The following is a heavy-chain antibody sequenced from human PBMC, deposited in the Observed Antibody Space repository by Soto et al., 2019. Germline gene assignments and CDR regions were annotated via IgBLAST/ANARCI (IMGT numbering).Heavy chain of an antibody. V-gene: IGHV3-33*01. CDR2: IWYDGSSK. J-gene: IGHJ4*02. Sequence: QVQLVESGGGVVQPGRSLRLSCAASGFTFSNHAMHWVRQAPGEGLEWVAFIWYDGSSKYYADSVKGRFTISRDNPQNTLYLQMNSLRAEDMAVYYCARDSSSTGLYFDYWGQGTLVTVSS. D-gene: IGHD2-2*01. CDR3: ARDSSSTGLYFDY. CDR1: GFTFSNHA.